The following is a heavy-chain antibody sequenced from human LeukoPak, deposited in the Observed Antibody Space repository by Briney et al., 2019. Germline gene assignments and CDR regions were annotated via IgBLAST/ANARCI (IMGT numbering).Heavy chain of an antibody. Sequence: GGSLRLSCAASGFTFDDYAMHWVRQAPGKGLEWVSGISWNSGSIGYADSVKGRFTISRGNAKNSLYLQMNSLRAEDTALYYCAKTPGGLILRHPDYWGQGTLVTVSS. CDR3: AKTPGGLILRHPDY. CDR2: ISWNSGSI. J-gene: IGHJ4*02. CDR1: GFTFDDYA. V-gene: IGHV3-9*01. D-gene: IGHD6-19*01.